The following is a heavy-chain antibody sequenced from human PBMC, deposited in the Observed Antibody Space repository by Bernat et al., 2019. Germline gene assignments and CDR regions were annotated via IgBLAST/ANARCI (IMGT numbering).Heavy chain of an antibody. V-gene: IGHV3-30*04. J-gene: IGHJ6*02. CDR3: ARDLRWFGDGMDV. Sequence: QVQLVESGGGVVQPGRSLRLSCAASGFTFSSYAMHWVRQAPGKGLEWVAVITYDGRNKEYADSVKSRVTSSRDNSKNSLYLQVNSLSAEETAVYYWARDLRWFGDGMDVWGQGTTVTVSS. CDR1: GFTFSSYA. CDR2: ITYDGRNK. D-gene: IGHD3-10*01.